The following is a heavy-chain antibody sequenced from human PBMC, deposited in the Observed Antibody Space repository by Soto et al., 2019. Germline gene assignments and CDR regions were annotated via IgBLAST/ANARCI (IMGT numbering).Heavy chain of an antibody. V-gene: IGHV1-69*13. CDR1: GGTFSSYA. CDR3: ARDMVGAKTFDY. D-gene: IGHD1-26*01. Sequence: SVKVSCKASGGTFSSYAISWVRQAPGQGLEWMGGIIPIFGTANYAQKFQGRVTITADESTSTAYMELSSLRSEDTAVYYCARDMVGAKTFDYWGQGTLVTVSS. J-gene: IGHJ4*02. CDR2: IIPIFGTA.